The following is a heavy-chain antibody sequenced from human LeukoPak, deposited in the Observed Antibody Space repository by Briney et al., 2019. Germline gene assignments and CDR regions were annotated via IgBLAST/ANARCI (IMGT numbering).Heavy chain of an antibody. D-gene: IGHD3-10*01. CDR1: GFTFSDSY. V-gene: IGHV3-11*06. CDR3: ARDSRDYYGSGSYDY. J-gene: IGHJ4*02. CDR2: ISSTSSHT. Sequence: GGSLRLSCAASGFTFSDSYMSWIRQAAGKGLEWVSYISSTSSHTNYADSVKGRFTISRDNAKKSLYLQMNSLRAEDTAVYYCARDSRDYYGSGSYDYWGQGTLVTVSS.